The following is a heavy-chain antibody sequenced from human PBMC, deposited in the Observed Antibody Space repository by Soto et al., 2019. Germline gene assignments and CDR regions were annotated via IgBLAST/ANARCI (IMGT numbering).Heavy chain of an antibody. Sequence: SLRLSCSASGFTLDDYAMHWVRQAPGKGLDWVSGIIWNSGSIVYADSVKGRFTISRDNAKNSLYLQMNSLRAEDTALYYCAKSWDDSSGYLDYWDQGTLVTVS. CDR1: GFTLDDYA. D-gene: IGHD3-22*01. CDR3: AKSWDDSSGYLDY. V-gene: IGHV3-9*01. J-gene: IGHJ4*02. CDR2: IIWNSGSI.